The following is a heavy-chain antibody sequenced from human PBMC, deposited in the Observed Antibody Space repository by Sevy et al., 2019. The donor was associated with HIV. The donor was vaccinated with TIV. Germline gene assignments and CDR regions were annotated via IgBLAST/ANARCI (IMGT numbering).Heavy chain of an antibody. CDR2: IIPIFGTA. Sequence: ASVKVSCKASGGTFSSYAISWVRQAPGQGLEWMGGIIPIFGTANYAQKFQGRVTITADKSTSTAYMELSSLRSEDTAVYYCARTSLSGDSSGYLPIYTYYYYMDVWGKGTTVTVSS. J-gene: IGHJ6*03. D-gene: IGHD3-22*01. CDR3: ARTSLSGDSSGYLPIYTYYYYMDV. CDR1: GGTFSSYA. V-gene: IGHV1-69*06.